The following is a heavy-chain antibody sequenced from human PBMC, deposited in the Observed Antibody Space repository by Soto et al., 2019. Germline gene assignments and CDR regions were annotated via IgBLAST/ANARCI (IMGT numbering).Heavy chain of an antibody. CDR3: ARLGRSGLYGTSLYHYYVMDG. Sequence: SETLSLTCTVSVGSISSSSYYWGWIRQPPGKGLEWIGSIYYSGSTYYNPSLKSRVTISVDTSKNQFSLKLSSVTAADTAVYYCARLGRSGLYGTSLYHYYVMDGFGQGTTVTGSS. CDR1: VGSISSSSYY. D-gene: IGHD6-19*01. V-gene: IGHV4-39*01. J-gene: IGHJ6*02. CDR2: IYYSGST.